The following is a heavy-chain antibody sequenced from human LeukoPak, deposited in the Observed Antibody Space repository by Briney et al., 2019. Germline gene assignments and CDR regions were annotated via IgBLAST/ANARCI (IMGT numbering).Heavy chain of an antibody. J-gene: IGHJ4*02. CDR3: ARGLSSGWYSARGY. V-gene: IGHV1-8*01. D-gene: IGHD6-19*01. CDR1: GYTFTSYD. CDR2: MDPNSGNT. Sequence: ASVKVSCKASGYTFTSYDINWVRQATGQGLEWMGWMDPNSGNTGYAQKFQGRVTMTRNTSINTAYMELSSLRSEDTAVYYCARGLSSGWYSARGYRGQGTLVTVSS.